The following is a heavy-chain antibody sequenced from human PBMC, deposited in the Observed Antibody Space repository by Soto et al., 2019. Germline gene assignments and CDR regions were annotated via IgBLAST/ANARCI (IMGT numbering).Heavy chain of an antibody. CDR3: AKSPIVAGDPSGAFDI. D-gene: IGHD5-12*01. CDR1: GFTFSSYA. Sequence: GGSLRLSCAASGFTFSSYAMSWVRQAPGKGLEWVSAISGSGGSTYYADSVKGRFTISRDNSKNTLYLQMNSLRAEDTDVYYCAKSPIVAGDPSGAFDIWGQGTMVTVSS. J-gene: IGHJ3*02. CDR2: ISGSGGST. V-gene: IGHV3-23*01.